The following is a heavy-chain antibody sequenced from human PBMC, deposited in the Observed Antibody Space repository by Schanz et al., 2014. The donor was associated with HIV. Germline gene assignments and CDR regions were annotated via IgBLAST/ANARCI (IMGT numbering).Heavy chain of an antibody. D-gene: IGHD6-19*01. CDR1: GYIFTDYY. J-gene: IGHJ4*02. CDR2: INPKSGGA. CDR3: AIPSSGWSAFDY. Sequence: QVQLVQSGAEVKKPGASVKVSCKTSGYIFTDYYVHWVRQAPGQGLEWLGWINPKSGGADNAQKFQGRVTMTRDTSSNTAYMELTTLRSDDTALYYCAIPSSGWSAFDYWGQGTLVTVSS. V-gene: IGHV1-2*02.